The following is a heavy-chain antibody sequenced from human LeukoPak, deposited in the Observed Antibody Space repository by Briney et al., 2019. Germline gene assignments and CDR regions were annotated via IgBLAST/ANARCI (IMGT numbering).Heavy chain of an antibody. D-gene: IGHD4-17*01. V-gene: IGHV4-30-2*06. J-gene: IGHJ6*02. Sequence: SETLSLTCSVSSASITSDDFYWTWIRQSPEKGLEWIGYIRHNGDSYSRPSLNSRVTISRDESRNQFSLRLTSVTAADTAVYYCARSMTTVTTWYYYYGMDVWGQGTTVTVSS. CDR1: SASITSDDFY. CDR3: ARSMTTVTTWYYYYGMDV. CDR2: IRHNGDS.